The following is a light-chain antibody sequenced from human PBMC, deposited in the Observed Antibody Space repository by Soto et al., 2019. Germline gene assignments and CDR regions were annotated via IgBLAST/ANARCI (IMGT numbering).Light chain of an antibody. CDR2: GAS. CDR1: QSVSSSY. CDR3: QQYDSSPRT. J-gene: IGKJ1*01. V-gene: IGKV3-20*01. Sequence: EIVLTQSPGTLSLSPGEKATLSCRASQSVSSSYMAWYQQKPGQAPRLLIYGASSRATGVPDRFSGSGSGTDFTLTISRLEPEDFAVYFCQQYDSSPRTFDQGTKVEIQ.